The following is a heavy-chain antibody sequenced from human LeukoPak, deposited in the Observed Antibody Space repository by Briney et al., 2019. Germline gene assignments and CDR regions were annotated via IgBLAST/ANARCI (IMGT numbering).Heavy chain of an antibody. CDR1: GFTFSSYG. V-gene: IGHV3-30*18. J-gene: IGHJ4*02. CDR3: AEDSSIPY. Sequence: PGGSLRLSCAASGFTFSSYGMHWVRQAPGKGLEWVAVISYDGSNKYYADSVKGRFTISRDNSKNTLYLQMNSLRAEDTAVYYCAEDSSIPYWGQGTLVTVSS. CDR2: ISYDGSNK. D-gene: IGHD6-13*01.